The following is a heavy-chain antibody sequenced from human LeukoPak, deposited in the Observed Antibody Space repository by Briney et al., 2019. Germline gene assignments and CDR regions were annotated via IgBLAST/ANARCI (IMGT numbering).Heavy chain of an antibody. CDR1: GFTLGRYW. Sequence: GGSLRLSCAASGFTLGRYWMHWFRQAPGTGLVWVARSNSDGKITDYADSVRGRFTTSRDNTKNTVYLQMSSLRAEDAGVYYCARDHHDFWSGYPNYWGQGTLVIVSS. CDR3: ARDHHDFWSGYPNY. D-gene: IGHD3-3*01. CDR2: SNSDGKIT. V-gene: IGHV3-74*01. J-gene: IGHJ4*02.